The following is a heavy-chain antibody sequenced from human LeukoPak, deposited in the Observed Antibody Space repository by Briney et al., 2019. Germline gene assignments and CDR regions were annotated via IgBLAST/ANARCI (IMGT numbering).Heavy chain of an antibody. Sequence: GESLKISCKGSGYSFTSYWIGWVRQMPGKGLEWMGIIYPGDSDTRYSPSFQGQVTISADKSISTAYLQWSSLKASDTAMYYCARQGAAGKYYYYYMDVWGKGPRSPSP. V-gene: IGHV5-51*01. CDR3: ARQGAAGKYYYYYMDV. D-gene: IGHD6-13*01. J-gene: IGHJ6*03. CDR1: GYSFTSYW. CDR2: IYPGDSDT.